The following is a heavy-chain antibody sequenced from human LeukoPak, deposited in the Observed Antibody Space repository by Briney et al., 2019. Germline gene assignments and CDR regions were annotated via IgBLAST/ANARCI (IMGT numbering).Heavy chain of an antibody. J-gene: IGHJ6*02. D-gene: IGHD3-3*01. Sequence: GGSLRLSCAASGFTFSSYGMHWVRQAPGKGLEWVAVISYDGSNKYYADSVKGRFTISRDNSKNTLYLQMNSLRAEDTAVYYCAKGVPYYDFWSGYYTYYYYYGMDVWGQGTTVTVSS. CDR1: GFTFSSYG. CDR3: AKGVPYYDFWSGYYTYYYYYGMDV. CDR2: ISYDGSNK. V-gene: IGHV3-30*18.